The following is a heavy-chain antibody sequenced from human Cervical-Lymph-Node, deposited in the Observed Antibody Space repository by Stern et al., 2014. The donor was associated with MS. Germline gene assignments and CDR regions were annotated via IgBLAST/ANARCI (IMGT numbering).Heavy chain of an antibody. J-gene: IGHJ6*02. V-gene: IGHV1-18*04. Sequence: QVQLVQSGAEVKKPGASGKVSCKASGYTFTSYGISWVRQAPGQGLEWLGGISAYNGNTNEAQKLQGRVTMTTDTSTSTAYMELRSLRSDDTAVYYCARDGIAARYYYGMDVWGQGTTVTVSS. CDR1: GYTFTSYG. D-gene: IGHD6-6*01. CDR2: ISAYNGNT. CDR3: ARDGIAARYYYGMDV.